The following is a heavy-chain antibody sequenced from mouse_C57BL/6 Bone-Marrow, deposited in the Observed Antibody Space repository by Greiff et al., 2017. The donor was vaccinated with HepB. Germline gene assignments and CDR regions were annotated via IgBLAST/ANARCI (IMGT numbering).Heavy chain of an antibody. V-gene: IGHV1-53*01. CDR2: INPSNGGT. Sequence: VQLQQPGTELVKPGASVKLSCKASGYTFTSYWMHWVQQRPGQGLEWIGNINPSNGGTNYNEKFKRKATLTVDKSSSTAYMQLSSLTSEDSAVYYCARGYDGSRRDWYFDVWGTGTTVTVSS. CDR1: GYTFTSYW. CDR3: ARGYDGSRRDWYFDV. J-gene: IGHJ1*03. D-gene: IGHD1-1*01.